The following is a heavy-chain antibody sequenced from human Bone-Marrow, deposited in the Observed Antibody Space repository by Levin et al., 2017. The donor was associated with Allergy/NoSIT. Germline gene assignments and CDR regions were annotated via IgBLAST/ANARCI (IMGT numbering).Heavy chain of an antibody. CDR3: ATERAGERYFDY. CDR2: INSDGIST. V-gene: IGHV3-74*01. CDR1: GFTFSSYW. D-gene: IGHD3-10*01. J-gene: IGHJ4*02. Sequence: GGSRLSCAASGFTFSSYWMHWVRQAPGKGLVWVSRINSDGISTTYADSVKGRFTISRDNAKNTLYLQMSSLRAEDTAVYYCATERAGERYFDYWGQGTLVTVSS.